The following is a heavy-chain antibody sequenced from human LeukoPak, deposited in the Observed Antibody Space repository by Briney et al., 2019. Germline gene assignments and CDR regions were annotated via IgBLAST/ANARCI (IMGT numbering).Heavy chain of an antibody. D-gene: IGHD2-15*01. Sequence: GGSLRLSCAASGFTVSSNYMSWVRQAPGKGLEWVSVIYSGGSTYYADSVKGRFTISRDNSKNTLYLQMNSLRAEDTAVYYCAKDLVRKRYCSGGSCQDVDYWGQGTLVTVSS. CDR1: GFTVSSNY. V-gene: IGHV3-53*01. J-gene: IGHJ4*02. CDR3: AKDLVRKRYCSGGSCQDVDY. CDR2: IYSGGST.